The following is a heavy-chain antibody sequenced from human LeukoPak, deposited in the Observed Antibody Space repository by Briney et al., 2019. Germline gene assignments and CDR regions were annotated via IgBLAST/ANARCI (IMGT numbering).Heavy chain of an antibody. V-gene: IGHV3-74*01. J-gene: IGHJ5*02. D-gene: IGHD3-10*01. Sequence: GGSLRLSCAASGFTFSDYNMRWIRQAPGKGLVWVSRIKSDGSTIYADSVKGRFTISRDNARNTLYLQMNSLRVEDTAMYYCARAVTYFYGSVTYDWFDPWGQGTLVTVSS. CDR2: IKSDGST. CDR1: GFTFSDYN. CDR3: ARAVTYFYGSVTYDWFDP.